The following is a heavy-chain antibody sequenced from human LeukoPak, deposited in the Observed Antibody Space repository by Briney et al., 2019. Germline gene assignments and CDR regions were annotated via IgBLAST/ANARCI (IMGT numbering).Heavy chain of an antibody. Sequence: GGSLRLSCAASGFTFSSYWMHWVRQAPGKGLVWVSRIDSDGKITTYADSVKGRFTISRDNAKNSLYLQMNSLRDEDTAVYYCARYRGSYSASDYWGQGTLVTVSS. J-gene: IGHJ4*02. D-gene: IGHD1-26*01. CDR1: GFTFSSYW. CDR2: IDSDGKIT. V-gene: IGHV3-74*01. CDR3: ARYRGSYSASDY.